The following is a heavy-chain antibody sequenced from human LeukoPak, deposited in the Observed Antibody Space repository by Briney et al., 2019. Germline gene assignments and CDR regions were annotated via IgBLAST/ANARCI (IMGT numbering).Heavy chain of an antibody. V-gene: IGHV4-59*01. J-gene: IGHJ4*02. CDR1: GGSIRSYY. D-gene: IGHD1-14*01. Sequence: SETLSLTCTVSGGSIRSYYWSWIRQPPGKGLEWIAYIYYSGSTNYNPSLKSRVTISVDTSKNQFSLKLSSVTAADTAVYYCASGRSEWTGIDYWGQGTLVTVSS. CDR3: ASGRSEWTGIDY. CDR2: IYYSGST.